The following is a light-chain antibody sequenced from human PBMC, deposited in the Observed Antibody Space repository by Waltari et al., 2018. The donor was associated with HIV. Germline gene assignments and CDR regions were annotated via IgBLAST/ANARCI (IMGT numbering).Light chain of an antibody. J-gene: IGLJ2*01. CDR2: NVS. Sequence: QSALPQPASVSGSPGQSITISCTGTSSDVGAYHYVSWYQQHPGKAPKLIIYNVSNRPSGVSNRFSGSKSGNTASLTISGLQAEDEASYYCTSYTRSNTVVFGGGTKLTVL. CDR1: SSDVGAYHY. V-gene: IGLV2-14*03. CDR3: TSYTRSNTVV.